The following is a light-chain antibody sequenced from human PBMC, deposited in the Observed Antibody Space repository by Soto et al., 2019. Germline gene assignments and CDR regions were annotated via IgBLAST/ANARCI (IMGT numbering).Light chain of an antibody. J-gene: IGKJ3*01. Sequence: EIVLTQSPGTLSLSPGERATLSCRASQSVSSSDLAWYQQKPGQAPRLLIYGASSRATGIPDRFSGSGSGTDFTLTISRLEPEDVAVYYCQQYGSSLFTFGPGTKVDIK. CDR1: QSVSSSD. V-gene: IGKV3-20*01. CDR2: GAS. CDR3: QQYGSSLFT.